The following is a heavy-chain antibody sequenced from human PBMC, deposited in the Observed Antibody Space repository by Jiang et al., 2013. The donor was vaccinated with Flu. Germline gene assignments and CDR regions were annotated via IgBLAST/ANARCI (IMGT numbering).Heavy chain of an antibody. D-gene: IGHD3-22*01. J-gene: IGHJ4*02. CDR1: GFSLRVGGVG. CDR2: IYWDGDK. Sequence: KPTQTLTLTCTFSGFSLRVGGVGVGWIRQPPGKALEWLAVIYWDGDKHYSPSLKNRLTISKDTSENQVFLTMTNMGPVDTATYYCAHRLHDYDNIGYPFDFWGQGTLVTV. CDR3: AHRLHDYDNIGYPFDF. V-gene: IGHV2-5*02.